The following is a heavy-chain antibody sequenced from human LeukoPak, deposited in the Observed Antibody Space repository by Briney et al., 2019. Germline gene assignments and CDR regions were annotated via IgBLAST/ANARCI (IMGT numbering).Heavy chain of an antibody. D-gene: IGHD3-22*01. CDR2: ISYDGSNK. CDR3: AGSDGALYYYDSSGYHLGAFDI. CDR1: GFTFSSYA. J-gene: IGHJ3*02. Sequence: GRSLRLSCAASGFTFSSYAMHWVRQAPGKELEWVAVISYDGSNKYYADSVKGRFTISRDNSKNTLYLQMNSLRAEDTAVYYCAGSDGALYYYDSSGYHLGAFDIWGQGTMVTVSS. V-gene: IGHV3-30*04.